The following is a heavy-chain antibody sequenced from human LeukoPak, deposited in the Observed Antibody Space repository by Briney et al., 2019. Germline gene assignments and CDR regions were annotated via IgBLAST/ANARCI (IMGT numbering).Heavy chain of an antibody. V-gene: IGHV3-74*01. CDR2: IKNDGSTT. CDR3: ARGGSPPEALGDAFDI. CDR1: GFTFSSYW. Sequence: PGGSLRLSCAASGFTFSSYWMHWVRHAPGKGLVWVSRIKNDGSTTGYADSVKGRFAISRDNAKNTLYLQMNSLRAEDTAVYYCARGGSPPEALGDAFDIWGQGTMVTVSS. J-gene: IGHJ3*02. D-gene: IGHD1-26*01.